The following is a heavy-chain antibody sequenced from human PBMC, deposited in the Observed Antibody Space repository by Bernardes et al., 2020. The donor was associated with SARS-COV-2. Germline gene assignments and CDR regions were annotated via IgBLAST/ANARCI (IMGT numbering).Heavy chain of an antibody. V-gene: IGHV3-48*01. CDR3: ARDRFFQH. D-gene: IGHD3-3*01. J-gene: IGHJ1*01. Sequence: GGSLRLSCAASGFIFSSYTLNWVRQAPGKGLEWVSYITTSSSTIFYADSVKGRFTISRDNAKNSLYLQMNSLRAEDTAVYYCARDRFFQHWGQGTLVTVSS. CDR1: GFIFSSYT. CDR2: ITTSSSTI.